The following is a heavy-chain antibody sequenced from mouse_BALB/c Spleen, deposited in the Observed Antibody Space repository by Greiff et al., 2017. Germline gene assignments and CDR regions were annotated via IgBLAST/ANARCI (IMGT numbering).Heavy chain of an antibody. CDR3: AKHTRVRDVRGYAMDY. V-gene: IGHV2-6-5*01. CDR1: GFSLTDYG. Sequence: VKLKESGPGLVAPSQSLSITCTVSGFSLTDYGVSWIRQPPGKGLEWLGVIWGGGSTYYNSALKSRLSISKDNSKSQVFLKMNSLQTDDTAMYYCAKHTRVRDVRGYAMDYWGQGTSVTVSS. CDR2: IWGGGST. J-gene: IGHJ4*01. D-gene: IGHD3-1*01.